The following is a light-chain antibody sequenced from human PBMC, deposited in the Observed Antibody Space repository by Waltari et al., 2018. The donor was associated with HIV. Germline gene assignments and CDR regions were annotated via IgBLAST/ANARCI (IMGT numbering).Light chain of an antibody. CDR3: SSYTSSSTLEGV. V-gene: IGLV2-14*01. CDR1: SSDVGDYNY. J-gene: IGLJ2*01. CDR2: EVS. Sequence: QSALTQPASVSGSPGQSITISCTGTSSDVGDYNYVSWYQQHPGKAPKLMIYEVSNRPSGVSTRFSGSKSGNTASLTISGLQAEDEADYYCSSYTSSSTLEGVFGGGTKLTVL.